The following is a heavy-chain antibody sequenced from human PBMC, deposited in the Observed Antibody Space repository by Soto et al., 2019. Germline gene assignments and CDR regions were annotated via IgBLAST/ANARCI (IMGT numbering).Heavy chain of an antibody. D-gene: IGHD6-25*01. CDR1: GYTFNNYD. Sequence: QVQLVQSGAEVRRPGASVRVSCKASGYTFNNYDIMWVRQAAGQGLEWMGWVNPNSGNTGYAQRFLGRVTLTRDTSIRTAYMELTSLTSEDTAVYYCARGRRANFAPWGQGPMVTVSS. J-gene: IGHJ5*02. CDR2: VNPNSGNT. V-gene: IGHV1-8*02. CDR3: ARGRRANFAP.